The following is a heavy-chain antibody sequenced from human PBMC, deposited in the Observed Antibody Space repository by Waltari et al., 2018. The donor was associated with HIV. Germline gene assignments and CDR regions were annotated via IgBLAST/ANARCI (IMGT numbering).Heavy chain of an antibody. D-gene: IGHD6-19*01. J-gene: IGHJ4*02. CDR2: IRYDGNNK. CDR3: AKAYSSAWYDTDY. Sequence: QVQLLESGGGVVQPGGSLRLSCAASGLTCSNDGMYWVRQAPGMGLEWVSFIRYDGNNKYYGDSVKGRFTVSRDNSKNTLYLQMNSLRVEDTAMYYCAKAYSSAWYDTDYWGQGTLVTVSS. CDR1: GLTCSNDG. V-gene: IGHV3-30*02.